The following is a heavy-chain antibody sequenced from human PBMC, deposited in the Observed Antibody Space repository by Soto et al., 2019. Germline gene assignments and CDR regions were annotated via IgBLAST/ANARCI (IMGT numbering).Heavy chain of an antibody. CDR2: ISSSSSYI. D-gene: IGHD3-3*01. V-gene: IGHV3-21*01. CDR3: ARGGYATTIFLVVPQRHYCMVF. J-gene: IGHJ6*02. Sequence: GGSLRLSCAASGFTFSSYSMNWVRQAPGKGLEWVSSISSSSSYIYYADSVKGRFTISRDNAKNSLYLQMNSLRAEDTAVYYCARGGYATTIFLVVPQRHYCMVFWGPGTTVTVFS. CDR1: GFTFSSYS.